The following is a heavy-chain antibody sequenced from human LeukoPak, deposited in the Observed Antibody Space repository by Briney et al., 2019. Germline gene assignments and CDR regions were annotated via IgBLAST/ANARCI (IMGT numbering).Heavy chain of an antibody. CDR1: GFTFSSYE. D-gene: IGHD6-13*01. J-gene: IGHJ4*02. Sequence: GGSLRLSCAASGFTFSSYEMNWVRQAPGKGLEWVSYISSSGSTIYYADSVKGRFTISRDNAKNSLYLQMNSLRAEDTAVYYCAREVAAAGSPFDYWGQGSLVTVSS. V-gene: IGHV3-48*03. CDR2: ISSSGSTI. CDR3: AREVAAAGSPFDY.